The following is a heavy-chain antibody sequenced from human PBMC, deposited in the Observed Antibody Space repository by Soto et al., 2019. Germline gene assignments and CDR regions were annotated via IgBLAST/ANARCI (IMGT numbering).Heavy chain of an antibody. V-gene: IGHV5-51*01. J-gene: IGHJ6*03. CDR2: IYPGDSDT. D-gene: IGHD3-3*01. CDR1: GYDFTTNW. Sequence: GESLKISCKGSGYDFTTNWIGWVRQMPGKGLEWMGIIYPGDSDTRYSPSFQGQVTISADKSINTAYLQWTSLKASDTAIYYCAIFPLGDFWSGYSNAYYSYMDVWGKGTTVTVSS. CDR3: AIFPLGDFWSGYSNAYYSYMDV.